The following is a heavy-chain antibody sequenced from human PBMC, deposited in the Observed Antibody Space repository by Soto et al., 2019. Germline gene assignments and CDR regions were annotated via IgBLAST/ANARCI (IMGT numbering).Heavy chain of an antibody. Sequence: QVHLVESGGGVVQPGRSLRLSCAASGFTFRIYAMHWVRQAPGKGLECVAVISYDGSNKFYRDSVKGRFTISRDNFKNTLYLQINSLRYEDTAVYYCARGDREDIAVVVGARPGEYGVDVWGQGTTVTVSS. CDR1: GFTFRIYA. CDR2: ISYDGSNK. D-gene: IGHD2-15*01. V-gene: IGHV3-30-3*01. CDR3: ARGDREDIAVVVGARPGEYGVDV. J-gene: IGHJ6*02.